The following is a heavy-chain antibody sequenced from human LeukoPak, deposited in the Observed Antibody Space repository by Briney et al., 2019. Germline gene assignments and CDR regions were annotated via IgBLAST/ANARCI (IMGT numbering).Heavy chain of an antibody. J-gene: IGHJ4*02. D-gene: IGHD3-22*01. CDR1: GYTFTNYY. V-gene: IGHV1-46*03. Sequence: ASVKVSCKASGYTFTNYYIHWVRQAPGQGLEWMGIINPSGGSTFYTQKFRGRVTMTRDTSTSTVYMELSSLRSEDTAVYYCASESSGYSVPRIDFWGQGTPVTVSS. CDR2: INPSGGST. CDR3: ASESSGYSVPRIDF.